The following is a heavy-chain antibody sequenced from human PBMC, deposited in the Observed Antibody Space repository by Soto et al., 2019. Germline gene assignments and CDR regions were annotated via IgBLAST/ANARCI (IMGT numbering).Heavy chain of an antibody. D-gene: IGHD6-6*01. CDR3: AKELRYSSSSRGYYFDY. Sequence: QVQLVESGGGVVQPGRSLRLSCAASGFTFSSYGMHWVRQAPGKGLEWVAVISYDGSNKYYADSVKGRFTISRDNSKNTLYLQMNSLRAEDTAVYYCAKELRYSSSSRGYYFDYWGQGTLVTVSS. J-gene: IGHJ4*02. CDR2: ISYDGSNK. V-gene: IGHV3-30*18. CDR1: GFTFSSYG.